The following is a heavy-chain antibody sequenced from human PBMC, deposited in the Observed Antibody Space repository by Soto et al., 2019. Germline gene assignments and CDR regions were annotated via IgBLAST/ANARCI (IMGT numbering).Heavy chain of an antibody. V-gene: IGHV3-23*01. D-gene: IGHD3-22*01. CDR1: GFTFSSYA. Sequence: EVQLLESGGGLVQPGGSMRLSCAASGFTFSSYAMSWVRQAPGKALEWVSAISGSGGSTHYADSVKSRFTITSDNSKNTLYLQMNSLRAKDTAVYYCATPQHKSSGYYGGDYGGQGTLVTVSS. CDR3: ATPQHKSSGYYGGDY. CDR2: ISGSGGST. J-gene: IGHJ4*02.